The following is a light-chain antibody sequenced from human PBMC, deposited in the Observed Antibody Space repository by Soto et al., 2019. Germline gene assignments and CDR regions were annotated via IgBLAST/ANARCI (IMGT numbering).Light chain of an antibody. CDR3: AAWDASLSACV. J-gene: IGLJ1*01. V-gene: IGLV1-47*02. CDR1: DSNIGSNS. Sequence: QSVLTQPPSASGTAGQVVTISCSGGDSNIGSNSVYWYQHLPRMAPKLLIYYNNQRPSGVPDRFSGSRSGTSASLAIVGLRSEDEVVYYCAAWDASLSACVFGNGTKVTVL. CDR2: YNN.